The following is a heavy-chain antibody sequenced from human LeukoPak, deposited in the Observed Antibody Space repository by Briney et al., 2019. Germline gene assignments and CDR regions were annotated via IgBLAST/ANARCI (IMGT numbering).Heavy chain of an antibody. CDR3: ARMRKDYDFWSGYYYYYYMDV. D-gene: IGHD3-3*01. V-gene: IGHV1-2*02. J-gene: IGHJ6*03. Sequence: ASVKVSCKASGYTFTGYYMHWVRQAPGQGLEWMGWINPNSDGTNYAQKFQGRVTMTRDTSISTAYMELSRLRSDDTAVYYCARMRKDYDFWSGYYYYYYMDVWGKGTTVTVSS. CDR1: GYTFTGYY. CDR2: INPNSDGT.